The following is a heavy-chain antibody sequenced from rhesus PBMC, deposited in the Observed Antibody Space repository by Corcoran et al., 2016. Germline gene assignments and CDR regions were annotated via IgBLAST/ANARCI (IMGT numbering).Heavy chain of an antibody. CDR2: INPYNGNT. Sequence: QVQLVQSGAEVKKPGSSVQVSCKASGYTFTDYYMHWVRQAPRQGLEWMGWINPYNGNTRYAQKFQGRVTMTRDTSTTTVYMELSSLGSEDTAVYYCARVDPSAYVYFDFWGQGVLVTVSS. D-gene: IGHD2-39*01. CDR3: ARVDPSAYVYFDF. CDR1: GYTFTDYY. V-gene: IGHV1S2*01. J-gene: IGHJ4*01.